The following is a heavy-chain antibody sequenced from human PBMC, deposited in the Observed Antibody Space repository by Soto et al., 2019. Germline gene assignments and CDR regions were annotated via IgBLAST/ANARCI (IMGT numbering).Heavy chain of an antibody. CDR1: GFIFSDVC. J-gene: IGHJ4*02. D-gene: IGHD2-2*01. V-gene: IGHV3-15*01. CDR2: VKSKVSGGTT. Sequence: GPSLILASSASGFIFSDVCMSWVRRHAGKGLEWVGRVKSKVSGGTTDYAAPVKGRFTISRDDSKSTVYLQMNCLKTEDTAMYYCTTDAYCSSTSCPAAFDNWGQGTLVTVSS. CDR3: TTDAYCSSTSCPAAFDN.